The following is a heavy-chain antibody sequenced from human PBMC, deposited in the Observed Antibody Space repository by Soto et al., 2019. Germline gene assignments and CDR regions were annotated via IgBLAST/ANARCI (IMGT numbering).Heavy chain of an antibody. D-gene: IGHD2-8*01. CDR3: ARGRKRAYYFDP. CDR1: GYIFTSYY. CDR2: AYPHAATT. V-gene: IGHV1-46*03. Sequence: QAQVVQSGAEARAPGASVKVSCKASGYIFTSYYIHWVRQAPGQGLEYLGVAYPHAATTFVAQKLPGRITVTMDTTTSTVHMELTSLTPADAAVYHWARGRKRAYYFDPWGQGTLVTVSS. J-gene: IGHJ5*02.